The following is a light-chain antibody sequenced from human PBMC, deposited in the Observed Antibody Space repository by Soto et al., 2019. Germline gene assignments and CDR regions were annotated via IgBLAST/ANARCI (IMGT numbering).Light chain of an antibody. Sequence: QSVLTQPPSVSGAPGQRVTISCTGSSSNIGAGYDVHWYQQLPGTAPKLLIYGNSNRPSGVRDRFSGSKSGTSASLAITGRQAEDEADYYCQSYDSSLSVVFGGGTKLTVL. V-gene: IGLV1-40*01. CDR1: SSNIGAGYD. J-gene: IGLJ2*01. CDR3: QSYDSSLSVV. CDR2: GNS.